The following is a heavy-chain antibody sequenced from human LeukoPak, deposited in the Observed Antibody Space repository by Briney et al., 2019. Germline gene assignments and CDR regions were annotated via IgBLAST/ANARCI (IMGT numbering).Heavy chain of an antibody. J-gene: IGHJ5*02. D-gene: IGHD5-24*01. CDR3: TRDLPYAATIWFDT. V-gene: IGHV1-2*02. CDR1: GYTFAGYH. CDR2: INPNSGGT. Sequence: ASVKVSCKASGYTFAGYHVHWVRQAPGQGLEWMGWINPNSGGTNSAQKFQGRVTMTRDTSISTAYMELSGLTSDDTAIYYCTRDLPYAATIWFDTWGQGTLVTVSS.